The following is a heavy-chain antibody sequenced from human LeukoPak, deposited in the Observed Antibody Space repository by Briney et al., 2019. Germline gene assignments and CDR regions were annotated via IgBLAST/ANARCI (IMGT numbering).Heavy chain of an antibody. CDR3: AKDRRLGSSSTDY. CDR1: GFTFSSYA. J-gene: IGHJ4*02. V-gene: IGHV3-23*01. CDR2: ISGSGGST. D-gene: IGHD6-19*01. Sequence: GGSLRLSCAASGFTFSSYAMHWVRQAPGKGLEWVSAISGSGGSTYYADSVKGRFTISRDNSKNTLYLQMNSLRAEDTAVYYCAKDRRLGSSSTDYWGQGTLVTVSS.